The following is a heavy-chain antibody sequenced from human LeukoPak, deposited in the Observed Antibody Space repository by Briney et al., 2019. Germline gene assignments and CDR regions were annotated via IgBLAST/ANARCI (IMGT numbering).Heavy chain of an antibody. V-gene: IGHV3-11*05. CDR2: ISDSSSNYI. J-gene: IGHJ4*02. Sequence: PGGSLRLSCEASGFTFSDYYMSWIRQAPGKGLEWVSSISDSSSNYICYADSVRGRFTLSRDNAKKTLYLQMNSLRAEDTAVYYCARDRTNLLAGYYFYWGQGTLVTVSS. CDR3: ARDRTNLLAGYYFY. D-gene: IGHD3-9*01. CDR1: GFTFSDYY.